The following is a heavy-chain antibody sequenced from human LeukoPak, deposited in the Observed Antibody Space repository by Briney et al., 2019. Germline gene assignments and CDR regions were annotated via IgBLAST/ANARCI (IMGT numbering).Heavy chain of an antibody. Sequence: ASVKVSCKASGYTFTSYGISWVRQAPGQGLEWMGWISAYNGNTNYAQKLQGRVTMTTDTSTSTAYMELRSLRSDDTAVYYCARDRGYYGSGSYFESSPKNNWFDPWGQVTLVTVSS. CDR2: ISAYNGNT. CDR1: GYTFTSYG. J-gene: IGHJ5*02. D-gene: IGHD3-10*01. V-gene: IGHV1-18*01. CDR3: ARDRGYYGSGSYFESSPKNNWFDP.